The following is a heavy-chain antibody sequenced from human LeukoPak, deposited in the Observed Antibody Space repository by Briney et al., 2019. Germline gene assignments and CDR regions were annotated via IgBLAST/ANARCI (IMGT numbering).Heavy chain of an antibody. CDR1: GFTFGDYA. CDR3: TTGIVVVVAATPTFDY. V-gene: IGHV3-49*03. J-gene: IGHJ4*02. CDR2: IRNKAYGGTT. D-gene: IGHD2-15*01. Sequence: GGSLRLSCTASGFTFGDYAMSWFRQAPGKGLEWVGFIRNKAYGGTTEYAASVKGRFTISRDDSKSIAYLQMNSLKTDDTAVYYCTTGIVVVVAATPTFDYWGQGTLVTVSS.